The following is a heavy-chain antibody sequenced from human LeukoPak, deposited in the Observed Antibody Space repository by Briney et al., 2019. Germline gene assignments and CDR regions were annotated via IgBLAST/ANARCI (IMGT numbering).Heavy chain of an antibody. CDR3: ARDYSSGWYVGVY. Sequence: ASVKVSCKASGYTFTGYYMHWVQQAPGQGLEWMGRINPNSGGTNYAQEFQGRVTMTRDTSISTAYMELSRLRSDDTAVYYCARDYSSGWYVGVYWGQGTLVTVSS. J-gene: IGHJ4*02. CDR1: GYTFTGYY. D-gene: IGHD6-19*01. CDR2: INPNSGGT. V-gene: IGHV1-2*06.